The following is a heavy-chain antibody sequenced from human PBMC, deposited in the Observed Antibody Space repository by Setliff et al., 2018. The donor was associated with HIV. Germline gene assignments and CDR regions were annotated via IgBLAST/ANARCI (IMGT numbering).Heavy chain of an antibody. D-gene: IGHD3-22*01. J-gene: IGHJ4*02. V-gene: IGHV5-51*01. CDR2: IYPDDSKI. CDR3: ASHDYYDSSGYSHFDH. CDR1: GYSATAYW. Sequence: GESLKISCKGSGYSATAYWIGWVRQMPGKGLEWMGIIYPDDSKIRYSPPFQGHVTISADKSINTAYLQWSSLKASDTAMYYCASHDYYDSSGYSHFDHWGQGTLVTVS.